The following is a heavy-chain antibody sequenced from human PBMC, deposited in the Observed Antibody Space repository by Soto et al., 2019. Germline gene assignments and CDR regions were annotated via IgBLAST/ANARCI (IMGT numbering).Heavy chain of an antibody. CDR3: ARRGIAVAGTTPTFDI. CDR2: IYYSGST. J-gene: IGHJ3*02. CDR1: GGSISSSSYC. Sequence: SETLSLTCTVSGGSISSSSYCWGWIRQPPGKGLEWIGSIYYSGSTYYNPSLKSRVTTSVDTSKNQFSLKLSSVTAADTAVYYCARRGIAVAGTTPTFDIWGQGTMVTVSS. V-gene: IGHV4-39*01. D-gene: IGHD6-19*01.